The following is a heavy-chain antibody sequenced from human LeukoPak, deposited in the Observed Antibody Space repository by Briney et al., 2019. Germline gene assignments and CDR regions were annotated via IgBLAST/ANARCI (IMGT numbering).Heavy chain of an antibody. Sequence: GGSLRLSCAASGFTFSSYAMSWVRQAPGKGLEWASAISGSGGSTYYADSVKGRFTISRDNSKNTLYLQMNSLRAEDTAVYYCARDRERTLDYWGQGTLVTVSS. J-gene: IGHJ4*02. CDR1: GFTFSSYA. CDR2: ISGSGGST. CDR3: ARDRERTLDY. V-gene: IGHV3-23*01.